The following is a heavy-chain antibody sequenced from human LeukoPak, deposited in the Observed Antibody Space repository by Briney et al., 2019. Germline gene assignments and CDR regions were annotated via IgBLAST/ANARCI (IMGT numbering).Heavy chain of an antibody. D-gene: IGHD2-2*01. V-gene: IGHV3-7*01. CDR3: ARDLSSTDYYYMDV. CDR1: GFTFSSYW. J-gene: IGHJ6*03. Sequence: GGSLRLSCAASGFTFSSYWMSWVRQAPGKGLEWVANIKQDGSEKYYVDSVKGRFTISRDNAKNSLYLQMNSLRVEDTAVYYCARDLSSTDYYYMDVWGKGTTVTVSS. CDR2: IKQDGSEK.